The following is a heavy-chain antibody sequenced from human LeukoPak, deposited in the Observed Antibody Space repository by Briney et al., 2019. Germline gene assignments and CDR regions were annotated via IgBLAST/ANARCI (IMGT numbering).Heavy chain of an antibody. CDR1: GGSFSGYY. D-gene: IGHD2-21*01. Sequence: SETLSLTCAVYGGSFSGYYWSWIRQPPGKGLEWIGEINHSGSTNYNPSLKSRVTISVDTSKNQFSLKLSSVTAADTAVYYCARGGLWVHNWFDPWGQGTLVTVSS. CDR2: INHSGST. CDR3: ARGGLWVHNWFDP. J-gene: IGHJ5*02. V-gene: IGHV4-34*01.